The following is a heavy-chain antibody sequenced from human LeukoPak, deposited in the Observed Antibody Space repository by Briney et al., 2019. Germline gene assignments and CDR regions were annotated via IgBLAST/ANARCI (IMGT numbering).Heavy chain of an antibody. CDR3: AREYHRANWFDP. V-gene: IGHV4-30-4*01. D-gene: IGHD2-2*01. J-gene: IGHJ5*02. Sequence: PSETLSLTCTVSGGSIGSGDYYWSWIRQPPGKGLEWIGYIYYSGSTYYNPSLKSRVTISVDTSKNQFSLKLSSVTAADTAVYYCAREYHRANWFDPWGQGTLVTVSS. CDR1: GGSIGSGDYY. CDR2: IYYSGST.